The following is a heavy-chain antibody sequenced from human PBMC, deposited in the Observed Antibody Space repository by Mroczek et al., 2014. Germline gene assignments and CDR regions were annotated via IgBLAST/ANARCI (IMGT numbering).Heavy chain of an antibody. D-gene: IGHD2-2*01. J-gene: IGHJ5*02. V-gene: IGHV4-31*03. CDR3: ARTVVVPAARPNWFDP. CDR1: GGSISSGGYY. Sequence: QVQLQESGPGLVKPSQTLSLTCTVSGGSISSGGYYWSWIRQHPGKGLEWIGYIYYSGSTYYNPSLKSRVTISVDTSKNQFSLKLSSVTAADTAVYYCARTVVVPAARPNWFDPWGQGTLVTVSS. CDR2: IYYSGST.